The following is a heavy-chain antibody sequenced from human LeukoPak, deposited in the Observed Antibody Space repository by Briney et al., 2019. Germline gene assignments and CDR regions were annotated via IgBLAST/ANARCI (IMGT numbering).Heavy chain of an antibody. CDR2: ISSSSSTI. CDR3: ARDSYGSSGYYYVSDY. CDR1: GFTFSSYS. J-gene: IGHJ4*02. Sequence: GGSLRLSCAASGFTFSSYSMNWVRQAPGKGLEWVSYISSSSSTIYYADSVKGRFTISRDNAKNSLYLQMNSLRDEDTAVYYCARDSYGSSGYYYVSDYWGQGTLVTVSS. V-gene: IGHV3-48*02. D-gene: IGHD3-22*01.